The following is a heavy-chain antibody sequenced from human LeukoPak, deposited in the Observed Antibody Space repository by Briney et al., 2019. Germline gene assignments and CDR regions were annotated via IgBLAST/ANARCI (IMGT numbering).Heavy chain of an antibody. Sequence: ASVKVSCKASGYTFTTYDINWVRQATGQGLEWMGWMNPSSGNTGYAQKFQGRVTITRNTSISTAYMELSSLRSEDTAVYYCAREGCSSTSCYTWFDPWGQGTLVTVSS. CDR3: AREGCSSTSCYTWFDP. CDR1: GYTFTTYD. V-gene: IGHV1-8*03. D-gene: IGHD2-2*02. CDR2: MNPSSGNT. J-gene: IGHJ5*02.